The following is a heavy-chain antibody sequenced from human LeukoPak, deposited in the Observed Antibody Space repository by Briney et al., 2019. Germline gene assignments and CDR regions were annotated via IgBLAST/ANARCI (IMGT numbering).Heavy chain of an antibody. Sequence: PSETLSLTCTVSGGSISSYYWSWIRQPPGKGLEWIGYIYYSGSTNYNPSLKSRVTISVDTSKNQFSLKLSSVTAADTAVYYCARGCYDSSGAFDYWGKGPLVTVSS. CDR1: GGSISSYY. CDR3: ARGCYDSSGAFDY. CDR2: IYYSGST. V-gene: IGHV4-59*01. D-gene: IGHD3-22*01. J-gene: IGHJ4*02.